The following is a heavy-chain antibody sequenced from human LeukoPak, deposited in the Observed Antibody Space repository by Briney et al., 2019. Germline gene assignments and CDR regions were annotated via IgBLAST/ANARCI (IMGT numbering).Heavy chain of an antibody. V-gene: IGHV3-66*02. CDR1: GFTVSSTC. CDR2: IYSGGST. CDR3: ARDSNYDY. J-gene: IGHJ4*02. D-gene: IGHD6-13*01. Sequence: GSLRLSCAASGFTVSSTCMSWVRQAPGKGLEWVSVIYSGGSTYYADSVKGRFTISRDNSKNTLYLQMNSLRAEDTAVYYCARDSNYDYWGQGTLVTVSS.